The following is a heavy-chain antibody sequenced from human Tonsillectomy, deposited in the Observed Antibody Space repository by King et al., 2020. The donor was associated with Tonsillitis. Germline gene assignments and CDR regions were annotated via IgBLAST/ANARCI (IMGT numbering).Heavy chain of an antibody. CDR2: ISGSGAKK. CDR1: GFTFSSYV. Sequence: VQLVESGGGLVQPGGSLRLSCAASGFTFSSYVMNWVRQAPGKGLEWVASISGSGAKKYYGESVKGRFAISRDNSKNTLYLQMNSLRVEDTAVYYCAKVLAVAGSRDYFHYWGQGTLVTVSS. J-gene: IGHJ4*02. CDR3: AKVLAVAGSRDYFHY. V-gene: IGHV3-23*04. D-gene: IGHD6-19*01.